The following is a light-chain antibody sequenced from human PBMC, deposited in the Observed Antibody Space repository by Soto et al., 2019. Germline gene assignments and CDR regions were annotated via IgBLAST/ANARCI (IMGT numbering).Light chain of an antibody. CDR2: DGS. CDR3: KQRSNWLIS. J-gene: IGKJ3*01. CDR1: QSVSGY. V-gene: IGKV3-11*01. Sequence: EIVLTQSPVTLSLSPGERASLSCRASQSVSGYLAWYQQKPGQAHRLLIYDGSHRATGIKARFSGSGSGTDFTLTIRGLEPEDFAVYYCKQRSNWLISLGTGHKLDIK.